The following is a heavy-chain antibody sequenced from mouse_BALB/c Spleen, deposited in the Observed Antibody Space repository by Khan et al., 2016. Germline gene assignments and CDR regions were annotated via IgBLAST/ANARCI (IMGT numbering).Heavy chain of an antibody. CDR3: SRKPLYYRYLYFDY. CDR2: IWSGGST. Sequence: QVQLKQSGPGLVQPSQSLSITCTVSGFSLTSYGVHWVRQSPGKGLEWLGVIWSGGSTDYNAAFISRLSISKDKSKSHVFFKMNSLQADDTAMYSWSRKPLYYRYLYFDYWGQGTTLTVSS. D-gene: IGHD2-14*01. CDR1: GFSLTSYG. V-gene: IGHV2-4-1*01. J-gene: IGHJ2*01.